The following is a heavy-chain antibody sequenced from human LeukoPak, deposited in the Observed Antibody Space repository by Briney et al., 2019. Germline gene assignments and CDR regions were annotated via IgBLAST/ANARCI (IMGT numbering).Heavy chain of an antibody. CDR2: IYDSGST. V-gene: IGHV4-39*01. CDR1: GGSISSSSYY. D-gene: IGHD3-22*01. Sequence: SETLSLTCTVSGGSISSSSYYWGWIRQPPGKGLEWFGRIYDSGSTYYNPSLKSRVTISVDTSKNQFSLKLSSVTAADTAVYYCARWADSSGYYFDYWGQGTLVTVSS. J-gene: IGHJ4*02. CDR3: ARWADSSGYYFDY.